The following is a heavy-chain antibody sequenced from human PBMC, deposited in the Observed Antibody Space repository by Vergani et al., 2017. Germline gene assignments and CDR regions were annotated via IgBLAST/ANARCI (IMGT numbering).Heavy chain of an antibody. CDR2: ISSSGSTI. D-gene: IGHD2-2*02. CDR3: ARDLEYCSSTSCYTADYYYMDV. V-gene: IGHV3-11*01. Sequence: QVQLVESGGGLVKPGGSLRLSCAASGFTFSDYYMSWIRQAPGKGLEWVSYISSSGSTIYYADSVKGRFTISRDTAKNSLYLQMNSLRAEDPAVYYCARDLEYCSSTSCYTADYYYMDVWGKGTTVTVSS. J-gene: IGHJ6*03. CDR1: GFTFSDYY.